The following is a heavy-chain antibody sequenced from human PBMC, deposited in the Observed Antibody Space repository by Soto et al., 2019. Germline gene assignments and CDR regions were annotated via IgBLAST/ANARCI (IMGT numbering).Heavy chain of an antibody. CDR3: ARHGAYYDDSSGWGWFDP. Sequence: QLQLQESGPGLVKPSETLSLTCSVSGGSISRNSYYWGWIRQPPGQGLEWVGSIFYSGSTHYNPSLKSRVKMSVDASKNQLSLQLSSLTAADTAVYYCARHGAYYDDSSGWGWFDPWGQGTLVTVSS. CDR1: GGSISRNSYY. D-gene: IGHD3-22*01. V-gene: IGHV4-39*01. CDR2: IFYSGST. J-gene: IGHJ5*02.